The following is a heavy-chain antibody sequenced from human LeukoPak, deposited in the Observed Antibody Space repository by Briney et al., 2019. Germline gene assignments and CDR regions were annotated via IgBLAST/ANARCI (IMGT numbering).Heavy chain of an antibody. CDR3: ARDLERYYDFEGRSGY. V-gene: IGHV1-18*01. Sequence: GASVKVSCKTSGYTFTSYGINWVRQAPGQGLEWMGRISAHNGNANYAQKFQGRVTMTTDTLATIAYMELRSLRSDDTAVYYCARDLERYYDFEGRSGYWGQGTLVTVSS. CDR2: ISAHNGNA. D-gene: IGHD3-3*01. CDR1: GYTFTSYG. J-gene: IGHJ4*02.